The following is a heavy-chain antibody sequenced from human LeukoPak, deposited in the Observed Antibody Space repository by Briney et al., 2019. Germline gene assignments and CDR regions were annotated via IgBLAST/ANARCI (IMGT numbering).Heavy chain of an antibody. J-gene: IGHJ6*02. CDR3: ARDLTNYDFWSGYWDYYGMDV. Sequence: GGSLRLSCAASGFTFSSYSMKWVRQAPGKGLEWVSSISSSSSYIYYADSVKGRFTISRDNAKNSLYLQMNSLRAEDTAVYYCARDLTNYDFWSGYWDYYGMDVWGQGTTVTVSS. CDR1: GFTFSSYS. V-gene: IGHV3-21*01. CDR2: ISSSSSYI. D-gene: IGHD3-3*01.